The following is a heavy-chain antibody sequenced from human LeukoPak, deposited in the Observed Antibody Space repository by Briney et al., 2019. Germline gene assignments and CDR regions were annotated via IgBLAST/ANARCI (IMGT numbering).Heavy chain of an antibody. CDR2: IYASGST. J-gene: IGHJ4*02. V-gene: IGHV4-4*07. Sequence: KPSETLSLTCTVSSGSISGCYYRSCIRQPAGKVLESIGRIYASGSTSYDPSLKSRVTISVDKSNNQFSLMVTSVTAADTAVYYCARGKQNAVDYWGQGILVTVSS. CDR3: ARGKQNAVDY. CDR1: SGSISGCYY. D-gene: IGHD1-1*01.